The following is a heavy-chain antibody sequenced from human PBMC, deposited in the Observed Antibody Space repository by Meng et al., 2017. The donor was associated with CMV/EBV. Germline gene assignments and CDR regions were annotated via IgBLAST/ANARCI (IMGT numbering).Heavy chain of an antibody. D-gene: IGHD3-3*01. CDR2: INSDGSST. Sequence: GESLKISCAASGFTFSSYWMHWVRQAPGKGLVWVSRINSDGSSTSYADSVKGRFTISRDNAKNTLYLQMNSLRAEDTAVYYCARDPSGFWSGFDAFDIWGQGTMVTVSS. V-gene: IGHV3-74*01. J-gene: IGHJ3*02. CDR1: GFTFSSYW. CDR3: ARDPSGFWSGFDAFDI.